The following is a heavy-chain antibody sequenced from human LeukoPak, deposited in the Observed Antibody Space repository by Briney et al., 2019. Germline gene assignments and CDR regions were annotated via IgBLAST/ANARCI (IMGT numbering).Heavy chain of an antibody. J-gene: IGHJ4*02. V-gene: IGHV1-2*02. D-gene: IGHD3-3*01. CDR2: INPNSGGT. CDR3: ASSRSITIFGVVMHDY. Sequence: GASVKVPCKASGYTFTGYYMHWVRQAPGQGLEWMGWINPNSGGTNYAQKFQGRVTMTRDTSISTAYMELSRLRSDDTAVYYCASSRSITIFGVVMHDYWGQGTLVTVSS. CDR1: GYTFTGYY.